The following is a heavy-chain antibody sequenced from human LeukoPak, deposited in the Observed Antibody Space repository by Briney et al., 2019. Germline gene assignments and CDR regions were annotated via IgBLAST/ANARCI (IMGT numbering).Heavy chain of an antibody. CDR3: AKDPTPYSSSRYDY. D-gene: IGHD6-6*01. CDR2: ISYDGSNN. V-gene: IGHV3-30*18. Sequence: PGGSLRLSCAASGFTVSSNYMNWVRQAPGKGLEWVAVISYDGSNNYYADSVKGRFTISRDNSKNTLYLQMNSLRAEDTAVYYCAKDPTPYSSSRYDYWGQGTLVTVSS. J-gene: IGHJ4*02. CDR1: GFTVSSNY.